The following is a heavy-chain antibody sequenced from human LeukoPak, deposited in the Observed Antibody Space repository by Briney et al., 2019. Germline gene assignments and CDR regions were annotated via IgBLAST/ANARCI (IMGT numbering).Heavy chain of an antibody. V-gene: IGHV3-30-3*01. Sequence: PGGSLRLSCAASGFTFSSYAMHWVRQAPGKGLEWVAVISYDGSNKYYADSVKGRFTISRDNSKNTLYLQMNSLRAEDTAVYYCARGSHYDILTGYSQRHYFDYWGQGTLVTVSS. J-gene: IGHJ4*02. CDR1: GFTFSSYA. CDR3: ARGSHYDILTGYSQRHYFDY. CDR2: ISYDGSNK. D-gene: IGHD3-9*01.